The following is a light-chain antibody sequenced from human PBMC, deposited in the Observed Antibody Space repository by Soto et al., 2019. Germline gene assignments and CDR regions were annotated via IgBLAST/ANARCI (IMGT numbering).Light chain of an antibody. CDR2: DVT. J-gene: IGLJ1*01. CDR3: CSYGGSSNV. V-gene: IGLV2-11*01. Sequence: QSALTQPRSVSGSPGQSVTISCTGTSSDVGGYNYVSWYQQHPGKAPKLMIYDVTKRPSGFPDRFSGSKSGNTASLTISGLQAEDEADYYCCSYGGSSNVFGSGTKLTVL. CDR1: SSDVGGYNY.